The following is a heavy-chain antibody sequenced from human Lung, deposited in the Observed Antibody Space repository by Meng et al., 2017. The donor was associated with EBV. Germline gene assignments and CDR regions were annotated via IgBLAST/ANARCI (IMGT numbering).Heavy chain of an antibody. D-gene: IGHD2-21*01. J-gene: IGHJ4*02. CDR3: ASFDHIPRRNYFDY. V-gene: IGHV4-30-4*01. CDR2: IHHSGSA. CDR1: GGSMSSGNYY. Sequence: VQRKEAGPGLGEPSPTLSLTCLVSGGSMSSGNYYWSWIRQPPGKGLEWIGYIHHSGSAYYNPSLKSRVSISVDTSKNQFSLNLNSMPAADTAVYYCASFDHIPRRNYFDYWGQGTLVTVSS.